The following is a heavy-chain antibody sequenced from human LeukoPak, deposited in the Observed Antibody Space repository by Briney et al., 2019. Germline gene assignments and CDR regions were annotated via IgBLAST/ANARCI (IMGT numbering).Heavy chain of an antibody. CDR1: GGSFSGYY. D-gene: IGHD2-2*01. Sequence: SETLSLTCAVYGGSFSGYYWSWIRQPPGKGLEWIGEIDHSGSTNYNPSLKSRVTISVDTSKNQFSLKLSSVTAADPAVYYCARGYCSSTSCNFDYWGQGTLVTVSS. CDR3: ARGYCSSTSCNFDY. J-gene: IGHJ4*02. CDR2: IDHSGST. V-gene: IGHV4-34*01.